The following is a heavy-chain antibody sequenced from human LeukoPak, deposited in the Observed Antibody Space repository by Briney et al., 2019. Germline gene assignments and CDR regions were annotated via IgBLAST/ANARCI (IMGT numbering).Heavy chain of an antibody. CDR3: ARLTRLSTSPDRYYLDY. CDR2: IYTSGGT. Sequence: SETLPLTCTVSGDSISSYYWSWIRQPPGKGLEWIGYIYTSGGTNYIPSLKGRVTISIDTSKNQFSLKLSSVTAADSAVYYCARLTRLSTSPDRYYLDYWGQGTLVTVSS. D-gene: IGHD6-6*01. V-gene: IGHV4-4*09. J-gene: IGHJ4*02. CDR1: GDSISSYY.